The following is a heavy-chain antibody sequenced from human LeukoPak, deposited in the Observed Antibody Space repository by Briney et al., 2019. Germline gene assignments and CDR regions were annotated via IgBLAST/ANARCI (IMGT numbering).Heavy chain of an antibody. J-gene: IGHJ6*03. D-gene: IGHD3-22*01. CDR2: INSDGSST. CDR1: GFTFSGYW. Sequence: WGSLRLSCAASGFTFSGYWMHWVRQAPGKGLVWVSRINSDGSSTSYADSVKGRFTISRDNAKNTLYLQMNSLRAEDTAVYYCARRSSGPLYYYYYYMDVWGKGTTVTVSS. V-gene: IGHV3-74*01. CDR3: ARRSSGPLYYYYYYMDV.